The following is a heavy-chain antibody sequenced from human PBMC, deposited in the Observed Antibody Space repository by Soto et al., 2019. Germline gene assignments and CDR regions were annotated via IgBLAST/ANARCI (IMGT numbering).Heavy chain of an antibody. Sequence: SQTLSLTCAISGDSVSSNSAAWNWIRQSPSRGLEWLGRTYYRSKWYNDYAVSVKSRITINPDTSKNQFSLQLNSVTPEDTAVYYCARTPYYDILTGYPGNFDYWGQGTLVTVSS. V-gene: IGHV6-1*01. D-gene: IGHD3-9*01. CDR1: GDSVSSNSAA. CDR2: TYYRSKWYN. CDR3: ARTPYYDILTGYPGNFDY. J-gene: IGHJ4*02.